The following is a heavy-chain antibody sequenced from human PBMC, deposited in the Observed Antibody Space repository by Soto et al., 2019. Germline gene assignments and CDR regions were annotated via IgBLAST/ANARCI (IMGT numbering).Heavy chain of an antibody. CDR2: VSHDGRKT. CDR3: AKDLRQGASGATVYGMAV. D-gene: IGHD5-12*01. V-gene: IGHV3-30*18. CDR1: GFIFSDNG. Sequence: QVQLVESGGGEVQPGTSLRLSCVASGFIFSDNGMHWVRQVPGKGLEWVALVSHDGRKTFYADSVKGRLTIYRDNSKNTVYLHMSNLRPEDTAVYQCAKDLRQGASGATVYGMAVWGQGTTVTVSS. J-gene: IGHJ6*02.